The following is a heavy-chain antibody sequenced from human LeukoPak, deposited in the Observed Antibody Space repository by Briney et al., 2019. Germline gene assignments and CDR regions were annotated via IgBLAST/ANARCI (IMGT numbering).Heavy chain of an antibody. Sequence: SETLSLTCTVSGGSISSGGYYWSWIRQHPGKGLEWIGYIDYIGITYYNPSLKSRVTISVDTSKNQFSLNLSSVTAADTAVYYCARDPVRYYGSGSYYHGTFDYWGQRTLVTVSS. V-gene: IGHV4-31*03. D-gene: IGHD3-10*01. CDR1: GGSISSGGYY. J-gene: IGHJ4*02. CDR3: ARDPVRYYGSGSYYHGTFDY. CDR2: IDYIGIT.